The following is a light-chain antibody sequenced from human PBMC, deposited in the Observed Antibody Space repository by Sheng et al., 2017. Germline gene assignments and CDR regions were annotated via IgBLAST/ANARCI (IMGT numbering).Light chain of an antibody. V-gene: IGLV2-11*01. J-gene: IGLJ3*02. CDR2: IVS. CDR3: CSYAGGYSWV. CDR1: TSDVGGYNY. Sequence: QSALTQPRSVSGSPGQSVTISCTGTTSDVGGYNYVSWYQHHPGKAPKLHDLLIVSKSAPQGSRDRFSGSKSGNTASLTISGLQAEDEADYYCCSYAGGYSWVFGGGTKLTVL.